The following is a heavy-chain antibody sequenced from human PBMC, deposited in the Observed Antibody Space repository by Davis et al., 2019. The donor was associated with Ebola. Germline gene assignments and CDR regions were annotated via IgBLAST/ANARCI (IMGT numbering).Heavy chain of an antibody. J-gene: IGHJ3*02. CDR3: ARARIAVAGTRSFDI. Sequence: GGSLRLSCAASGFTFSSYSMNWVRQAPGKGLEWVSYISSSGSTIYYADSVKGRFTISRDNAKNSLYLQMNSLRDEDTAVYYCARARIAVAGTRSFDIWGQGTMVTVSS. D-gene: IGHD6-19*01. CDR2: ISSSGSTI. V-gene: IGHV3-48*02. CDR1: GFTFSSYS.